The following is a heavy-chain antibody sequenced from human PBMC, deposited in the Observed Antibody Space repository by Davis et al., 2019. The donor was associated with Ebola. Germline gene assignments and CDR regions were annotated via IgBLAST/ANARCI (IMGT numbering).Heavy chain of an antibody. V-gene: IGHV3-30*02. CDR1: GFTFSRYG. Sequence: PGGSLRLSCAASGFTFSRYGMHWVRQAPGKGLEWVAFIRYDGSNIYYADAVKGRFTISRDNSKNTLYLQMNSLRTEDTAVYFCAKDHSSASSSLDYWGQGSLVTVSS. D-gene: IGHD6-19*01. J-gene: IGHJ4*02. CDR2: IRYDGSNI. CDR3: AKDHSSASSSLDY.